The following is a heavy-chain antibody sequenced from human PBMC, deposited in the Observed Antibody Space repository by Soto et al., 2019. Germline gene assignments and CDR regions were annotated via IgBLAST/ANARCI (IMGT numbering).Heavy chain of an antibody. V-gene: IGHV3-74*01. CDR2: INPDGSTT. J-gene: IGHJ4*01. Sequence: EVQLVESGGGLVQPGGSLRLSCAASGFTFSSYWMHWVRQAPGKGLVWVSRINPDGSTTNYADSVKGRFTISRDNAKNTLYLQMNSLRADDTAVYYCARVAVAAYHCDYWGQGTLVTVSS. CDR1: GFTFSSYW. CDR3: ARVAVAAYHCDY. D-gene: IGHD6-19*01.